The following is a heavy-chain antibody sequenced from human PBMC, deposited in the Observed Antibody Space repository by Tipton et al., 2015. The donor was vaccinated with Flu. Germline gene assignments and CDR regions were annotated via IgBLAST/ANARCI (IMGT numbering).Heavy chain of an antibody. Sequence: TLSLTCSVSGDSIGSDYYWGWIRQPPGKGLEWIGYMYYSGSTKYNPSLKSRVTISIDTSKNQFSLKLTSVTAADTAVYYCARDLKWSSAYYNPFGYWGQGTLVTVSS. CDR1: GDSIGSDYY. D-gene: IGHD3-22*01. J-gene: IGHJ4*02. CDR2: MYYSGST. V-gene: IGHV4-61*01. CDR3: ARDLKWSSAYYNPFGY.